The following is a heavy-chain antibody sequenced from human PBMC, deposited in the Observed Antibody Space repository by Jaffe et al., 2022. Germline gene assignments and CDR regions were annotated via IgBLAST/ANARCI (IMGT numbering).Heavy chain of an antibody. D-gene: IGHD2-2*01. V-gene: IGHV4-59*01. J-gene: IGHJ6*03. Sequence: QVQLQESGPGLVKPSETLSLTCTVSGGSISSYYWSWIRQPPGKGLEWIGYIYYSGSTNYNPSLKSRVTISVDTSKNQFSLKLSSVTAADTAVYYCAREDVTVVPAASGPLDYYYYMDVWGKGTTVTVSS. CDR1: GGSISSYY. CDR2: IYYSGST. CDR3: AREDVTVVPAASGPLDYYYYMDV.